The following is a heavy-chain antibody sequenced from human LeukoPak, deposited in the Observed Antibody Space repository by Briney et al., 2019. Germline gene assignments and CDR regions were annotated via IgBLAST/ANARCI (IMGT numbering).Heavy chain of an antibody. CDR3: ARGGGTSDDY. V-gene: IGHV4-34*01. Sequence: SETLSLTCAVYGGSFSGYYWSWIRQPPGKGLEWIGEINHSGSTNYNPSLKGRVTISVDTSKNQFSLKLSSVTAADTAVYYCARGGGTSDDYWGQGTLVTVSS. J-gene: IGHJ4*02. CDR2: INHSGST. D-gene: IGHD3-16*01. CDR1: GGSFSGYY.